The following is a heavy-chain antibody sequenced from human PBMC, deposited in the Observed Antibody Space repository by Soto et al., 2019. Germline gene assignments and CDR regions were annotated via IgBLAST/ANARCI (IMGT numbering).Heavy chain of an antibody. CDR1: GGSFSSFY. J-gene: IGHJ4*02. CDR2: VYYSGTI. D-gene: IGHD3-22*01. V-gene: IGHV4-59*01. CDR3: ATYDRGGKFAF. Sequence: SETLSLTCTVSGGSFSSFYWSWIRQPPGKGLEWIGYVYYSGTINNNPSLKGRVSISVDTSKNQFSLKLISVTAADTAVYYCATYDRGGKFAFWGQGTLVTVSS.